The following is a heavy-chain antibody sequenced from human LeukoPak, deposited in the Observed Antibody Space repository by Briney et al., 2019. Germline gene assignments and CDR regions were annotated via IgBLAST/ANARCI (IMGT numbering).Heavy chain of an antibody. CDR1: GGSFSGYY. CDR2: INHSGST. Sequence: SETLSLTCAVYGGSFSGYYWSWIRQPPGKGLEWIGEINHSGSTNYNPSLKSRVTISVDTSKNQFSLKLGSVTAADTAVYYCASSGIVVVPAAIRHNWFDPWGQGTLVTVSS. V-gene: IGHV4-34*01. CDR3: ASSGIVVVPAAIRHNWFDP. J-gene: IGHJ5*02. D-gene: IGHD2-2*02.